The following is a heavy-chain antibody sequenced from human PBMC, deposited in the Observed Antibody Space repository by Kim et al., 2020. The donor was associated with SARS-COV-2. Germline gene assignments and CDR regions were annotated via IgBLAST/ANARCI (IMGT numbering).Heavy chain of an antibody. J-gene: IGHJ3*02. CDR1: GFTFSAYD. V-gene: IGHV3-48*02. D-gene: IGHD3-16*01. Sequence: GSLRLSCATSGFTFSAYDMNWVRQAPGKGLEWLSFITKSSTTIYYADSVEGRFTISRDNAKNSLFLQMNSLRDEDTALYYCVRDRMGDAFDMWGQGTMVTVSS. CDR2: ITKSSTTI. CDR3: VRDRMGDAFDM.